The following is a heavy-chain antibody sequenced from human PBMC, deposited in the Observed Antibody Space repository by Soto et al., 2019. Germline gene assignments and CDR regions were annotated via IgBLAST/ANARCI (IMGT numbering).Heavy chain of an antibody. CDR1: GFTFSTYA. CDR3: ATPLQGPYCSGGSCYSAYHYY. CDR2: ISGSGGST. Sequence: GGSLRLACAASGFTFSTYAMSWVRQAPGKGLEWVSVISGSGGSTYYADSVKGRFTISRDNPKNTLYLQMNSLRAEDTAVYYCATPLQGPYCSGGSCYSAYHYY. D-gene: IGHD2-15*01. J-gene: IGHJ6*01. V-gene: IGHV3-23*01.